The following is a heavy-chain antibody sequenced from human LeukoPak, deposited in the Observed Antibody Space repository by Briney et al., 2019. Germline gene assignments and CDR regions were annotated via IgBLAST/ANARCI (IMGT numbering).Heavy chain of an antibody. Sequence: ASVKVSCKASGYTFTGYYMHCVRQAPGQGLAWMGWINPNSGGTNYTQKFQGRVTMTRDTSISTAYMELSRLRSDDTAVYYCARSTWLRLQPLDYWGQGTLVTVSS. J-gene: IGHJ4*02. CDR3: ARSTWLRLQPLDY. CDR2: INPNSGGT. CDR1: GYTFTGYY. D-gene: IGHD5-12*01. V-gene: IGHV1-2*02.